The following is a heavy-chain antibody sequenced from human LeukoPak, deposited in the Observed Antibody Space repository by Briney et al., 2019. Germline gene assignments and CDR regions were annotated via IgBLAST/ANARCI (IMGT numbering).Heavy chain of an antibody. V-gene: IGHV4-59*01. Sequence: SETLSLTCTVSGGSISSYYWSWIRQPPGKGLEWIGYIYYSGSTNYNPSLKSRVTISVDTSKNQFSLKLSSVTAADTAVYYCAREAYTPHYGSGSYYFDYWGQGTLVTVSS. CDR3: AREAYTPHYGSGSYYFDY. CDR1: GGSISSYY. D-gene: IGHD3-10*01. J-gene: IGHJ4*02. CDR2: IYYSGST.